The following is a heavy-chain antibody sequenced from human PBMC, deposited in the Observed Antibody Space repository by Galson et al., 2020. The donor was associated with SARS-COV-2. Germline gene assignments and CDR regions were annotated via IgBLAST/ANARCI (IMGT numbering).Heavy chain of an antibody. Sequence: HGESLKISCKGSGYSFTSYWISWVRQMPGKGLEWMGRIDPSDSYTNYSPSFKGHVTIAADKSISTAYLQWSSLKASDTAMYYCASGGYSYGYGLGRAFDIWGQGTMVTVSS. CDR1: GYSFTSYW. CDR2: IDPSDSYT. J-gene: IGHJ3*02. CDR3: ASGGYSYGYGLGRAFDI. D-gene: IGHD5-18*01. V-gene: IGHV5-10-1*01.